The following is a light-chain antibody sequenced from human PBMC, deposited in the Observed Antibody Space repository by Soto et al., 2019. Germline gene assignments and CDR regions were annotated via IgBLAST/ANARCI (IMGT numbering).Light chain of an antibody. CDR1: QSVSSN. V-gene: IGKV3-15*01. CDR2: GAS. Sequence: EIVVTQSPATLSLSPGERATLSCRANQSVSSNLAGYQQKPGQPPTRLIYGASTRATGITASFSSSGSGTEYTLTIISLRAEDFAVCYCQQYNNWTPWTFGQGTKVEIK. CDR3: QQYNNWTPWT. J-gene: IGKJ1*01.